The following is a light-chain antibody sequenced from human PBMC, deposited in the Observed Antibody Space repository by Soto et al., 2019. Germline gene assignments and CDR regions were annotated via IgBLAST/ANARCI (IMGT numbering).Light chain of an antibody. CDR1: SSDVGGYNY. CDR2: DVT. Sequence: QSVLTQPRSVSGSPGQSVTISCTGTSSDVGGYNYVSWYQQHPGKAPKLMIYDVTKRPSGVPDRFSGSKSGNTASLTISGLQAEDEGDYYCCSYAGTYTLGVFGGGTKVTVL. J-gene: IGLJ2*01. V-gene: IGLV2-11*01. CDR3: CSYAGTYTLGV.